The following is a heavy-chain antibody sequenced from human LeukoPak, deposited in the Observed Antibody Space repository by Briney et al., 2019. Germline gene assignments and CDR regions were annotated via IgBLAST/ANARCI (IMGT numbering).Heavy chain of an antibody. CDR1: GGSISSFY. Sequence: SETLSLTCTVSGGSISSFYWGWIRQPPGKGLEWIGSIYYSGSTYYNPSLKSRVTISVDTSKNQFSLKLSSVTAADTAVYYCARVAAAGGSEYFQHWGQGTLVTVSS. J-gene: IGHJ1*01. CDR3: ARVAAAGGSEYFQH. D-gene: IGHD6-13*01. V-gene: IGHV4-39*01. CDR2: IYYSGST.